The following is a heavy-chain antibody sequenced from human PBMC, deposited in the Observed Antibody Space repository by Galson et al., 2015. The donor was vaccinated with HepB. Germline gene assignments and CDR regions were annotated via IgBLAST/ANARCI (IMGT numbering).Heavy chain of an antibody. CDR1: GGTFSSYA. CDR2: IIPIFGTA. J-gene: IGHJ4*02. CDR3: ARGGTYSSGWYVNLDY. V-gene: IGHV1-69*13. Sequence: SVTVSCKASGGTFSSYAISWVRQAPGQGLEWMGGIIPIFGTANYAQKFQGRVTITADESTSTAYMELSSLRSEDTAVYYCARGGTYSSGWYVNLDYWAREPWSPSPQ. D-gene: IGHD6-19*01.